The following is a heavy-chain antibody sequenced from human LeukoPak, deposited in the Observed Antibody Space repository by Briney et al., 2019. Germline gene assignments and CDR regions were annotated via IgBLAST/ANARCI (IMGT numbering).Heavy chain of an antibody. Sequence: APVKVSCKASGYTFTGYYMHWVRQAPGQGLEWMGWINPNSGGTNYAQKFQGWVTMTRDTSISTAYMELSRLRSDDTAVYYCARARGSAGTSYYYYGMDVWGQGTTVTVSS. CDR1: GYTFTGYY. J-gene: IGHJ6*02. CDR3: ARARGSAGTSYYYYGMDV. CDR2: INPNSGGT. V-gene: IGHV1-2*04. D-gene: IGHD6-13*01.